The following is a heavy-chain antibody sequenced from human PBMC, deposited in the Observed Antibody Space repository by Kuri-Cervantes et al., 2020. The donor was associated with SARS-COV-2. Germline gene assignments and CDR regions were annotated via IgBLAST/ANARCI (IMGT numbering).Heavy chain of an antibody. CDR2: IRYDGSNK. CDR3: AKDAVGYCSSTSCYLYYMDV. Sequence: GESLKISCAASGFTFSSYWMSWVRQAPGKGLEWVAFIRYDGSNKYYADSVKGRFTISRDNSKNTLYLQMNSLRAEDTAVYYCAKDAVGYCSSTSCYLYYMDVWGQGTMVTVSS. J-gene: IGHJ6*03. CDR1: GFTFSSYW. V-gene: IGHV3-30*02. D-gene: IGHD2-2*01.